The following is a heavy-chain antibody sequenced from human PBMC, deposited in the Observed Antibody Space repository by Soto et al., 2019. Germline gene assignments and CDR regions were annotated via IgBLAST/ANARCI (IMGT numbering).Heavy chain of an antibody. Sequence: QVQLVQSGAEVKKPGSSVKVSCKASGGTFRRDAISWVRQAPGQGLEWMGGIIPISGTANYAQKFQGRVTSTADESTSTAYMELSSLRSEDTAVYYCARSGSTVIVVVNGYYYYAMDVWGQGTTVTVS. V-gene: IGHV1-69*12. CDR1: GGTFRRDA. CDR2: IIPISGTA. D-gene: IGHD3-22*01. J-gene: IGHJ6*02. CDR3: ARSGSTVIVVVNGYYYYAMDV.